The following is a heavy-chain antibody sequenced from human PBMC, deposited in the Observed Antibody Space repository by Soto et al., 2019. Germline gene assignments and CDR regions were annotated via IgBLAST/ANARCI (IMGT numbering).Heavy chain of an antibody. V-gene: IGHV1-18*01. J-gene: IGHJ6*02. CDR2: ISAYNGNT. CDR1: GYTFTSYG. Sequence: QVQLVQSGAEVKKPGASVKVSCKASGYTFTSYGISWVRRAPGQGLEWMGWISAYNGNTNYAQKLQGRVTMTTDTSTSTAYMELRSLRSDDTAVYYCARDSPGLLWFGELLLGEYYYYGMDVWGQGTTVTVSS. CDR3: ARDSPGLLWFGELLLGEYYYYGMDV. D-gene: IGHD3-10*01.